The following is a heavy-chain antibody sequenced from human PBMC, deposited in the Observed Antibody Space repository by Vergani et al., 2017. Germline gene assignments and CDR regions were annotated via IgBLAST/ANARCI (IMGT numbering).Heavy chain of an antibody. J-gene: IGHJ4*02. V-gene: IGHV4-39*07. CDR3: ARASGGPFDY. D-gene: IGHD3-10*01. Sequence: QLQLQESGPGLVKPSATLSLTCSVSGASIRSSNYYWGWIRQPPGKGLEWIASIYYSGSTYYNPSLKSRVTISVDRSKNQFSLKLSSVTAADTAVYYCARASGGPFDYWGQGTLVTVSS. CDR1: GASIRSSNYY. CDR2: IYYSGST.